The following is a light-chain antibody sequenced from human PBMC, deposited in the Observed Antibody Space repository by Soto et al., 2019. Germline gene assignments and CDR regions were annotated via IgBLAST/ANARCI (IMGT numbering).Light chain of an antibody. V-gene: IGKV3-15*01. CDR1: QSISSN. Sequence: EILMTQSPATLSVSPGERATLSCRASQSISSNLAWYQQKPGQAPRLLIYGASTRATGIPARFSGSGSATDFTLTISSLEPEDFAVYYCQQRSSWITFGQGTRLEI. CDR3: QQRSSWIT. CDR2: GAS. J-gene: IGKJ5*01.